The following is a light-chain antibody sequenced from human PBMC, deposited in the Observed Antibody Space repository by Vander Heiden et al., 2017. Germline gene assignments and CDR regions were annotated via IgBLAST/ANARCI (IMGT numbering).Light chain of an antibody. Sequence: VLTQYPATLSVSPGERATLSCRASQSVDSKLAWYQPRRGQAPRLLLYGAFTRATGVPVRFSGSGSGTEFTLTISSLQSEDFAVYFCHQYQTWPTFGPGTKVEIK. CDR1: QSVDSK. CDR2: GAF. V-gene: IGKV3-15*01. CDR3: HQYQTWPT. J-gene: IGKJ1*01.